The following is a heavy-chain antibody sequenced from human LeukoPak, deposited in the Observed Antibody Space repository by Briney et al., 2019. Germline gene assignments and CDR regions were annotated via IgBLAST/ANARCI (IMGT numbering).Heavy chain of an antibody. Sequence: SETLSLTCTVSGGSISSYYWSWIRQPAGKGLEWIGRIHTSGSTNYNPSLKSRVTMSVDTSKNQFSLKLSSVTAADTAVYYCARGPDPSGAFDIWGQGTMVTVSS. D-gene: IGHD6-25*01. CDR3: ARGPDPSGAFDI. CDR1: GGSISSYY. CDR2: IHTSGST. J-gene: IGHJ3*02. V-gene: IGHV4-4*07.